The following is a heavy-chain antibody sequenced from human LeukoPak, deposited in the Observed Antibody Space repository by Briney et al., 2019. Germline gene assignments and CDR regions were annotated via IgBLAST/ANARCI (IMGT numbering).Heavy chain of an antibody. D-gene: IGHD2-21*02. Sequence: GGSLRLSCAASGFTFSSYAMSWVRQAPGKGLEWVSSISSSDGATYYADSVKGRFTISRDNSKNTLYLQMNSLRAEDTAVYYCASLHIVVVTAILDAFDIWGQGTMVSVSS. V-gene: IGHV3-23*01. CDR2: ISSSDGAT. CDR3: ASLHIVVVTAILDAFDI. CDR1: GFTFSSYA. J-gene: IGHJ3*02.